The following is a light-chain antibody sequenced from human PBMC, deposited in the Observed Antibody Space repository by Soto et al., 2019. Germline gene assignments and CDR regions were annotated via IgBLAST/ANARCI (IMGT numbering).Light chain of an antibody. CDR2: AAS. Sequence: AIQMTQSPSSLSTSIGARVTITCRASQGIGNDLAWYQQKPGKAPKLLIYAASSLQSGVPSRFSGSGSGTDFTHTISSLQPEDFATYYCLQDYNYPITFGQGTRLDIK. J-gene: IGKJ5*01. V-gene: IGKV1-6*01. CDR1: QGIGND. CDR3: LQDYNYPIT.